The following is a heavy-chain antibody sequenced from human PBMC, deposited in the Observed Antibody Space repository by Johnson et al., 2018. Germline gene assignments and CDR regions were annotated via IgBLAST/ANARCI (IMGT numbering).Heavy chain of an antibody. V-gene: IGHV3-49*05. Sequence: VQLVESGGGLVKPGRSLRLSCTASGFTFGDYAMSWFRQAPGKGLEWVGFIRSKAYGGTTEYAASVKGRFTISRDDSKSIAYLQMNSLKTEDTAVYYCTREDIVMVVAASRKAAKRQGYWGQGTLVTVSS. D-gene: IGHD2-15*01. CDR3: TREDIVMVVAASRKAAKRQGY. CDR1: GFTFGDYA. CDR2: IRSKAYGGTT. J-gene: IGHJ4*02.